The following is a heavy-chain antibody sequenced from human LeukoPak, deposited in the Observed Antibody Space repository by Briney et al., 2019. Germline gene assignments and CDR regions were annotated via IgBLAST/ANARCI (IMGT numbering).Heavy chain of an antibody. CDR1: GGTFSSYA. J-gene: IGHJ4*02. CDR3: ARGRYSSSWRPKFNYFDY. D-gene: IGHD6-13*01. CDR2: IIPIFGTA. V-gene: IGHV1-69*13. Sequence: SVKVSCKASGGTFSSYAISWVRQAPGQGLEWMGGIIPIFGTANYAQKFQGRVTITADESTSTAYMELSSLRSEDTAVYYCARGRYSSSWRPKFNYFDYWGQGTLVTVSS.